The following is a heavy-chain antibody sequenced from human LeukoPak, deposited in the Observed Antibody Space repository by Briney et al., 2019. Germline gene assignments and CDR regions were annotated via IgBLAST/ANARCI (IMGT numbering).Heavy chain of an antibody. CDR1: GFTFSSYS. CDR2: ISSSSSYI. Sequence: GGSLRHSCAASGFTFSSYSMNWVRQAPGKGLEWVSSISSSSSYIYYADRVMGRFTISRENAKNSLYLQMNSLRAEDKAVYYCARDRGSAYSSSWYFDFWGQGTLVTVSS. V-gene: IGHV3-21*01. D-gene: IGHD6-13*01. CDR3: ARDRGSAYSSSWYFDF. J-gene: IGHJ4*02.